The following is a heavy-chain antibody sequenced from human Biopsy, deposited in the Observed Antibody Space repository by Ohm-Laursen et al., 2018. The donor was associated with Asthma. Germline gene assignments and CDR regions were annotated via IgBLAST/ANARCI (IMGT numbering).Heavy chain of an antibody. V-gene: IGHV1-69*01. D-gene: IGHD4-17*01. CDR2: ISPIFGAI. Sequence: GSSVKVSCKASGGMFGNYAISWVRQAPGQGLEWMGGISPIFGAIRYAQNFQGRVTITADVFTNTVHMELSSLRSEDSAVYYCAREVSTVDYGYYYFAMDVWGQGTTVTVSS. CDR3: AREVSTVDYGYYYFAMDV. CDR1: GGMFGNYA. J-gene: IGHJ6*02.